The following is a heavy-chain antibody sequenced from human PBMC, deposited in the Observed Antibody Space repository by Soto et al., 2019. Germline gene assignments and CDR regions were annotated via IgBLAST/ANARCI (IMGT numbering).Heavy chain of an antibody. Sequence: SETVSLTCTVSGGSTSSDNYWSWIRQPPGKGLEWIGHIYYSGNTDYNPSLKSRLAISIDTSKNQFSLKLSSVTAADTAVYFCAREGGESSDGLYYFDSWGQGSLVTVSS. CDR2: IYYSGNT. CDR1: GGSTSSDNY. CDR3: AREGGESSDGLYYFDS. D-gene: IGHD3-16*01. V-gene: IGHV4-30-4*01. J-gene: IGHJ4*02.